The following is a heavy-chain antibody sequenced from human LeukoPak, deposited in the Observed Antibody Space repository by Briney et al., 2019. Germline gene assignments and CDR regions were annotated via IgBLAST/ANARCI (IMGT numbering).Heavy chain of an antibody. V-gene: IGHV3-49*04. J-gene: IGHJ3*02. CDR1: GFIFSSYA. CDR3: TREGDGYNSEDAFDI. D-gene: IGHD5-24*01. CDR2: IRSKAYGGTT. Sequence: GGSLRLSCAASGFIFSSYAMSWVRQAPGKGLEWVGFIRSKAYGGTTEYAASVKGRFTISRDDSKSIAYLQMNSLKTEDTAVYYCTREGDGYNSEDAFDIWGQGTMVTVSS.